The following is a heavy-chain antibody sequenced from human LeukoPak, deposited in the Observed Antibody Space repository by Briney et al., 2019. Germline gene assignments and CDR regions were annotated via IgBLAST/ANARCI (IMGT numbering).Heavy chain of an antibody. V-gene: IGHV3-66*02. CDR1: GFTVSSNY. Sequence: AGSLRLSCASSGFTVSSNYVSWVRQAPGKGLEWVSVIYSGGSTYYADSVKGRFTISRDNSKTTLYLQMNSLRAEDTAVYYCAKEAGTIAVAALDYWGQGTLVTVSS. J-gene: IGHJ4*02. CDR3: AKEAGTIAVAALDY. CDR2: IYSGGST. D-gene: IGHD6-19*01.